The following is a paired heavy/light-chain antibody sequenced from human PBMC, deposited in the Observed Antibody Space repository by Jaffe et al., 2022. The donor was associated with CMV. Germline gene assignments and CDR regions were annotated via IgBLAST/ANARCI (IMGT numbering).Heavy chain of an antibody. D-gene: IGHD6-19*01. CDR3: ARGTTSLKGWPIDS. Sequence: QVQLQESGPGLVRPSQTLSLSCTVSGGSMTGGGDYWSWIRQPPGKGLEWIGYIYNTGSVYYNSSLDSQVSMSVDTSKNLFSLKLASVTAADTALYYCARGTTSLKGWPIDSWGQGILVTVSS. CDR1: GGSMTGGGDY. J-gene: IGHJ4*02. CDR2: IYNTGSV. V-gene: IGHV4-31*01.
Light chain of an antibody. CDR3: QQSYTRLA. V-gene: IGKV1-39*01. J-gene: IGKJ4*01. CDR1: QNIDNY. Sequence: DIQMTQSPSSLSASVGDRVTITCRTSQNIDNYLNWYQQKPGQAPKLLIHGASNLQSGVPSRFSGSGSGTDFTLTISSLQPEDFATYYCQQSYTRLAFGGGTKVEI. CDR2: GAS.